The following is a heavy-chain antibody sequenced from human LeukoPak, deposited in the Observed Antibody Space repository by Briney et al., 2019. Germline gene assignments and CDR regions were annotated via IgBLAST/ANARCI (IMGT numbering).Heavy chain of an antibody. V-gene: IGHV3-23*01. CDR3: AKERMVVAGSDAFDI. CDR1: GFTFSSYA. Sequence: GGSLRLSCAASGFTFSSYAMSWVRQAPAKGLEWVSTLSGGGDATYYAASVKGRFTISRDNSKSTLSLQVNSLRAEDTAVYYCAKERMVVAGSDAFDIWGQGTMVTVSS. CDR2: LSGGGDAT. D-gene: IGHD6-19*01. J-gene: IGHJ3*02.